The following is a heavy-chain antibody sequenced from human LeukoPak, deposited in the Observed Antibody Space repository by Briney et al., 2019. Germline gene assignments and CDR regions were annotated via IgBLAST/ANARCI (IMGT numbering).Heavy chain of an antibody. CDR1: GFTFSSYE. V-gene: IGHV3-48*03. Sequence: GGPLRLSCAASGFTFSSYEMNWVRQAPGKGLEWVSYISSSGSTIYYADSVKGRFTISRDNAKNSLYLQMNSLRAEDTAVYYCARWLASKVFDYWGQGTLVTVSS. J-gene: IGHJ4*02. CDR3: ARWLASKVFDY. CDR2: ISSSGSTI. D-gene: IGHD5-12*01.